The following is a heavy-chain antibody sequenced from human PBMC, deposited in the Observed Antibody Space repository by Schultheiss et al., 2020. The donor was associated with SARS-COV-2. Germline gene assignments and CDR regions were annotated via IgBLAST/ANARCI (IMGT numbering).Heavy chain of an antibody. J-gene: IGHJ4*02. D-gene: IGHD4-23*01. CDR2: IYYSGST. Sequence: SETLSLTCTVSGGSISSYYWSWIRQPPGKGLEWIGYIYYSGSTNYNPSLKSRVTISVDTSKNQFSLKLSSVTAADTAVYYCARESNYGGNSQFDYWGQGTLVTVSS. CDR3: ARESNYGGNSQFDY. V-gene: IGHV4-59*12. CDR1: GGSISSYY.